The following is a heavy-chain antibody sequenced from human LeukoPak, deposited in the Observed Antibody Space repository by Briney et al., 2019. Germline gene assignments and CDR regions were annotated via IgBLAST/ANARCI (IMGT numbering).Heavy chain of an antibody. CDR2: ISGSGGST. D-gene: IGHD3-3*01. V-gene: IGHV3-23*01. J-gene: IGHJ4*02. CDR3: AREPVHTIFGVVIQGSFDY. Sequence: GGSLRLSCAASGFTFSSYAMSWVRQAPGKGLEWVSAISGSGGSTYYADSVKGRFTISRDNSKNTLYLQMNSLRAEDTAVYYCAREPVHTIFGVVIQGSFDYWGQGTLVTVSS. CDR1: GFTFSSYA.